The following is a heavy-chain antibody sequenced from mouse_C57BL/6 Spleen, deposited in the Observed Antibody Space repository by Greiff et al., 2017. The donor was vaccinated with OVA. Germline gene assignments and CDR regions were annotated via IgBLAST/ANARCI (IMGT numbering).Heavy chain of an antibody. CDR3: AIGGGIEPYFDY. CDR1: GFTFSSYG. J-gene: IGHJ2*01. CDR2: ISSGGSYT. V-gene: IGHV5-6*01. Sequence: EVQGVESGGDLVKPGGSLKLSCAASGFTFSSYGMSWVRQTPDKRLEWVATISSGGSYTYYPDSVKGRFTISRDNAKNTLYLQMSSLKSEDTARYYWAIGGGIEPYFDYWGQGTTLTVSS. D-gene: IGHD3-3*01.